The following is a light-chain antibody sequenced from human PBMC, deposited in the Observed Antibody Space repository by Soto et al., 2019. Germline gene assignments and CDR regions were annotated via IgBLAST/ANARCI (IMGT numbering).Light chain of an antibody. V-gene: IGKV3-20*01. Sequence: EIVLTQSPGTLSLSPGGRATLSFRASQSVSRSYLAWYQQKPGQAPRLLIYGASSRATGIPDRFSGSGSGTDFTLTISRLEPEDFAVYYCQQYGSSRTFGQGTKVDIK. CDR1: QSVSRSY. J-gene: IGKJ1*01. CDR2: GAS. CDR3: QQYGSSRT.